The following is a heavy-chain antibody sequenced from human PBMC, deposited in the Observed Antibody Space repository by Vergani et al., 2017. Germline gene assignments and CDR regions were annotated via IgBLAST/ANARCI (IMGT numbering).Heavy chain of an antibody. CDR3: ARLHIVVSTAELGAEYFQH. D-gene: IGHD2-21*02. J-gene: IGHJ1*01. CDR2: IYYSGST. CDR1: GGSISSSSYY. Sequence: QLQLQESGPGLVKPSETLSLTCTVSGGSISSSSYYWGWIRQPPGKGLEWIGSIYYSGSTYYNPSLKSRFTISGDTSKNQFSLKLSPVTAADPAVYYCARLHIVVSTAELGAEYFQHWGQGTLVTVSS. V-gene: IGHV4-39*01.